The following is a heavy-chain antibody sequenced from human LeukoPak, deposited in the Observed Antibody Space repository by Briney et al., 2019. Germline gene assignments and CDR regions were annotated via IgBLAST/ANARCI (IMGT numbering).Heavy chain of an antibody. CDR1: GYTFTSYD. Sequence: VASVKVSCKASGYTFTSYDINWVRQATGQGLEWMGWMYPNSGNTGYAQKFQGRVTITRNTSISTAYMELSSLRSEDTAVYYCARGLTIFGVVPGYWGQGTLVTVSS. CDR2: MYPNSGNT. V-gene: IGHV1-8*03. D-gene: IGHD3-3*01. J-gene: IGHJ4*02. CDR3: ARGLTIFGVVPGY.